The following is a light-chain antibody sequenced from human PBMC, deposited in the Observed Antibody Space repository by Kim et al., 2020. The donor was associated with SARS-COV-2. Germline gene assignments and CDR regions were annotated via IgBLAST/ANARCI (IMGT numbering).Light chain of an antibody. CDR1: QTIDNNY. V-gene: IGKV3-20*01. Sequence: EIVLTQSPGTLSLSRGESATLSCRASQTIDNNYLAWYQHKSGQTPRLLIYGASSRATGVSDRFRGSGSGIDFTLTISRLEPEDVAVFYCQQYTTSPITFGQGTRLEIK. CDR3: QQYTTSPIT. J-gene: IGKJ5*01. CDR2: GAS.